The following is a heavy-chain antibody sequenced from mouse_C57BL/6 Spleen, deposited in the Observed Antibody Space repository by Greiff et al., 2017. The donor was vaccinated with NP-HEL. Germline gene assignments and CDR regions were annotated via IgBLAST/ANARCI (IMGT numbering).Heavy chain of an antibody. V-gene: IGHV1-15*01. CDR3: TRSYYDYPWFAY. CDR2: IDPETGGT. J-gene: IGHJ3*01. D-gene: IGHD2-4*01. CDR1: GYTFTDYE. Sequence: VQLQQSGAELVRPGASVTLSCKASGYTFTDYEMHWVKQTPVHGLEWIGAIDPETGGTAYNQKFKGKAILTADKSSSTAYMELRSLTSEDSAVYYCTRSYYDYPWFAYWGQGTLVTVSA.